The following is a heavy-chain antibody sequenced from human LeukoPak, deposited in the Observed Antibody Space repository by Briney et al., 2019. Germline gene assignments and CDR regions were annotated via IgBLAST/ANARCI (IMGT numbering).Heavy chain of an antibody. D-gene: IGHD3-10*01. V-gene: IGHV3-30*04. CDR1: GFTFSSYA. Sequence: GGSLRLSCAASGFTFSSYAMHWVRQAPGKGLEWVAVISYDGSNKYYADSVRGRFTISRDNSKNTLYLQMNSLRAEDTAVYYCARVLWFGEPFDSWGQGTLVTVSS. CDR2: ISYDGSNK. CDR3: ARVLWFGEPFDS. J-gene: IGHJ4*02.